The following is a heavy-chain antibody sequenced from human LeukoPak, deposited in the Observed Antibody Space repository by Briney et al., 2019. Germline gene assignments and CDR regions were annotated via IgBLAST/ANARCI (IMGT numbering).Heavy chain of an antibody. V-gene: IGHV3-7*01. D-gene: IGHD3-9*01. CDR1: GFTFTSYW. J-gene: IGHJ4*02. Sequence: GGSLRLSCAASGFTFTSYWMNWVGQAPGKGLEWVGNIKEDGSETHYVDSVKGRFTISRDNAKNSLYLQMNSLRVEDTAVYYCARIKDRYFDWLPLDYWGQGTLVTVSS. CDR2: IKEDGSET. CDR3: ARIKDRYFDWLPLDY.